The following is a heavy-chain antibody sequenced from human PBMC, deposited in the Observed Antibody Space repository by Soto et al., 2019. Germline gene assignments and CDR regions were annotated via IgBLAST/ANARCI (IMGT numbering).Heavy chain of an antibody. J-gene: IGHJ4*02. D-gene: IGHD2-15*01. V-gene: IGHV3-7*01. CDR3: ARAYCSGGSCYRYYFDY. CDR2: IKQDGSEK. CDR1: GFTFSSYW. Sequence: GGSLRLSCAASGFTFSSYWMSWVRQAPGKGLEWVANIKQDGSEKYYVDSVKGRFTISRDNAKNSLYLQMNSLRAEDTAVYYCARAYCSGGSCYRYYFDYWGRGTLVTVSS.